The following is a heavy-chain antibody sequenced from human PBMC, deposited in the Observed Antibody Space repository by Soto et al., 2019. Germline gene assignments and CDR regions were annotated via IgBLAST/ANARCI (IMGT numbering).Heavy chain of an antibody. D-gene: IGHD2-2*01. CDR2: IYPGDSDT. CDR1: GYAFTSYW. V-gene: IGHV5-51*01. Sequence: GESLKISCTGSGYAFTSYWIAWVRQMPGKGLEWMGIIYPGDSDTRYSPSFQGQVTIPADKSITTAYLQWTSLKASDTAMYYCARGYCTTTICDPWFDPWGQGTLVTVSS. CDR3: ARGYCTTTICDPWFDP. J-gene: IGHJ5*02.